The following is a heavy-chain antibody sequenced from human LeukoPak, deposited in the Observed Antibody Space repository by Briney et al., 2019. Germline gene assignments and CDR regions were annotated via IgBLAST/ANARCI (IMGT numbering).Heavy chain of an antibody. V-gene: IGHV3-30*02. Sequence: GGSLRLSCAASGFTFSSYGMHWVRQAPGKGLEWVALIRYHGSDKYYAQSVKGRFTISRDNSKNMLYLQLNSLRGEDTAMYYCANRGDSSSWTNDYWGQGTLVTVSS. CDR3: ANRGDSSSWTNDY. J-gene: IGHJ4*02. CDR1: GFTFSSYG. CDR2: IRYHGSDK. D-gene: IGHD6-13*01.